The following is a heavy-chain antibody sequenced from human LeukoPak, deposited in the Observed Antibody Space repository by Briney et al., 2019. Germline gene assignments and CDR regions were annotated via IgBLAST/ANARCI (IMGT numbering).Heavy chain of an antibody. J-gene: IGHJ4*02. Sequence: PGGSLRLSCAASGFTFSSYAMSWVRQAPGKGLEWVSAISGSGGSTYYADSVKGRFTISRDNSKNTLYLQMNSLRAEDTAVYYCAKDDCSGGSCYPDYWGQGTLVTVSS. CDR1: GFTFSSYA. V-gene: IGHV3-23*01. CDR2: ISGSGGST. CDR3: AKDDCSGGSCYPDY. D-gene: IGHD2-15*01.